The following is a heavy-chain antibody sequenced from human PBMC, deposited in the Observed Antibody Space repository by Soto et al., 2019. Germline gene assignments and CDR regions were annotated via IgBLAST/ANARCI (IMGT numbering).Heavy chain of an antibody. J-gene: IGHJ3*02. CDR3: PTSYYYDSSGYEVRNEDI. CDR1: GFTFSNAW. D-gene: IGHD3-22*01. Sequence: PGGALRLSCAASGFTFSNAWMSWVRQAPGKGLEWVGRIKSKTDGGTTDYAAPVKGRFTISRDDSKNTLYLQMNSLKTEDTAVYYCPTSYYYDSSGYEVRNEDIWGQGTIVPVS. CDR2: IKSKTDGGTT. V-gene: IGHV3-15*01.